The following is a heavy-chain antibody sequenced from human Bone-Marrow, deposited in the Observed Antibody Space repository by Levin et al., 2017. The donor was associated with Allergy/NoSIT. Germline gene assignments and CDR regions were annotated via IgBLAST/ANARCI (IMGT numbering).Heavy chain of an antibody. CDR1: GYSFTTYG. Sequence: VASVKVSCKASGYSFTTYGMNWVPQAPGQGLEWMGWFNTYTGNPTYAQGFTGRFVFSMDTSASTAYLQISSLKAEDMAMYYCARRLGYCSSTSCYEIGSGSGSYYLLGELDAFDIWGQGTMVTVSS. J-gene: IGHJ3*02. CDR2: FNTYTGNP. V-gene: IGHV7-81*01. D-gene: IGHD2-2*01. CDR3: ARRLGYCSSTSCYEIGSGSGSYYLLGELDAFDI.